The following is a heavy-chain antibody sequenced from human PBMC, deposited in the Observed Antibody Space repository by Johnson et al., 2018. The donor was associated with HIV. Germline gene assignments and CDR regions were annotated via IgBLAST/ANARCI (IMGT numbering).Heavy chain of an antibody. V-gene: IGHV3-30*19. Sequence: QVQLVESGGGVVPPGRSLRLSCAASGFSFSSYGMHWVRQAPGKGLEWVAVIWYDGRNKYYADSVKGRFTISRDNSKNTLYLQMNSLRAEDTAVYYCAREVVTAIHDVFDIWGQGTMVTVSS. D-gene: IGHD2-21*02. CDR3: AREVVTAIHDVFDI. CDR1: GFSFSSYG. CDR2: IWYDGRNK. J-gene: IGHJ3*02.